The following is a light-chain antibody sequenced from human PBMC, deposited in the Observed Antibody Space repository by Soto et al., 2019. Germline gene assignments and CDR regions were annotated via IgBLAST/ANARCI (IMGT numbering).Light chain of an antibody. CDR1: SSDVGNYNL. CDR2: EDT. Sequence: SALAQPASVSGSPGQSITVSCTGSSSDVGNYNLVSWYQQHPGKAPKLMIYEDTKWPSGVSNRFSGSKSGNTVYLTISGPQAEDEADYYCWSYAVGRTYVFGTGTKVT. V-gene: IGLV2-23*01. CDR3: WSYAVGRTYV. J-gene: IGLJ1*01.